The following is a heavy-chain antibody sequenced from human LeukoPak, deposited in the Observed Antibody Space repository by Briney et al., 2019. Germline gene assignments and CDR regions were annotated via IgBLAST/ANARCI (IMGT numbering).Heavy chain of an antibody. D-gene: IGHD5-12*01. CDR1: GYSFTNYW. Sequence: KPGEPLKISCRASGYSFTNYWIGWVRQMPGKGLEWMGIVYPGDSDTRYSPSFQGQVTISADKSISTAYLQWSSLKASDTAMYFCARGGYSGYEFDYWGQGTLVTVSS. CDR3: ARGGYSGYEFDY. J-gene: IGHJ4*02. V-gene: IGHV5-51*01. CDR2: VYPGDSDT.